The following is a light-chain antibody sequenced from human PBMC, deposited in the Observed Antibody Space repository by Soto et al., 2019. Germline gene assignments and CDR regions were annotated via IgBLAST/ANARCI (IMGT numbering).Light chain of an antibody. CDR2: GNS. CDR1: NSNIGAGYD. CDR3: QSYGDSLSGYV. J-gene: IGLJ1*01. V-gene: IGLV1-40*01. Sequence: QSVLTQPPSVSGAPGQRVTISCTGSNSNIGAGYDVHWYQQLPGTAPKLLIYGNSNRPSGVPDRFSGSKSGTSASLTINGLQAEDEADYYCQSYGDSLSGYVFGTGTKVTVL.